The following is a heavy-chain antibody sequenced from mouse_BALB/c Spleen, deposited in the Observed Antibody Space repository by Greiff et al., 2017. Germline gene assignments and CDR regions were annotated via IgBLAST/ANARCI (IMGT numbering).Heavy chain of an antibody. V-gene: IGHV3-2*02. J-gene: IGHJ1*01. D-gene: IGHD3-1*01. CDR2: ISYSGST. CDR1: GYSITSDYA. CDR3: ARTIHRGYFDV. Sequence: EVKLMESGPGLVKPSQSLSLTCTVTGYSITSDYAWNWIRQFPGNKLEWMGYISYSGSTSYNPSLKSRISITRDTSKNQFFLQLNSVTTEDTATYYCARTIHRGYFDVWGAGTTVTVSS.